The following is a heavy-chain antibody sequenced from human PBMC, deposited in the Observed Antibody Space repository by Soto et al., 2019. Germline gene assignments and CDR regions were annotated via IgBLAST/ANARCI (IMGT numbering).Heavy chain of an antibody. CDR3: AKDLSLYYYDSSGRPPYGMDV. V-gene: IGHV3-30*18. Sequence: ESGGGVVQPGRSLRLSCAASGFTFSSYGMHWVRQAPGKGLEWVAVISYDGSNKYYADSVKGRFTISRDNSKNTLYLQMNSLRAEDTAVYYCAKDLSLYYYDSSGRPPYGMDVWGQGTTVTVSS. D-gene: IGHD3-22*01. CDR2: ISYDGSNK. CDR1: GFTFSSYG. J-gene: IGHJ6*02.